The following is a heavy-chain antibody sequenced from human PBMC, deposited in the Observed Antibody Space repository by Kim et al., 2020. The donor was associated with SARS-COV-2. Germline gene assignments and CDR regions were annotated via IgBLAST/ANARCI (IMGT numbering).Heavy chain of an antibody. CDR2: VYYSGTT. J-gene: IGHJ5*02. CDR3: ARLRSGVGWFDP. CDR1: GGSINNSSYY. D-gene: IGHD5-12*01. V-gene: IGHV4-39*02. Sequence: SETLSLTCTVSGGSINNSSYYWGWIRQPPGKGLEWIGSVYYSGTTYYTPSLKSRVTISVDTSNNPFSLRLSPVTAADTAVYYCARLRSGVGWFDPWGQGT.